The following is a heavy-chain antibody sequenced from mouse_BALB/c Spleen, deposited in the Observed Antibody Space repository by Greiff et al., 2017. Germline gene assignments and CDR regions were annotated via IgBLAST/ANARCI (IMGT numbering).Heavy chain of an antibody. J-gene: IGHJ3*01. Sequence: EVQLQQSGPELVKPGASVKMSCKASGYTFTSYVMHWVKQKPGQGLEWIGYINPYNDGTKYNEKFKGKATLTSDKSSSTAYMELSSLTSEDSAVYYCARSWDGYPPWFAYWGQGTLVTVSA. D-gene: IGHD2-3*01. CDR2: INPYNDGT. V-gene: IGHV1-14*01. CDR1: GYTFTSYV. CDR3: ARSWDGYPPWFAY.